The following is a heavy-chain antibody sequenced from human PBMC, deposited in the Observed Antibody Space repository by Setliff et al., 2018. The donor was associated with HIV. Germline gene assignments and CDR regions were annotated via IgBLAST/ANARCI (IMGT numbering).Heavy chain of an antibody. CDR1: GYKFDDNW. CDR2: IHPVDSDT. J-gene: IGHJ3*02. V-gene: IGHV5-51*01. Sequence: GESLKISCTVSGYKFDDNWIAWVRQMPGKGLEWMGIIHPVDSDTRYSPSFQGQVTISADKSISTAYLQWSTLKASDTAIYYCARHRHTAAGTLDAFDIWGQGTVVTVSS. D-gene: IGHD6-13*01. CDR3: ARHRHTAAGTLDAFDI.